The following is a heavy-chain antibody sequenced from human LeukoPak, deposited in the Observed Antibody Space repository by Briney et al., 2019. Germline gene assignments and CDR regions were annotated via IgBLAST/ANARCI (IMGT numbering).Heavy chain of an antibody. V-gene: IGHV3-15*05. CDR2: IKTRGDAATT. CDR1: GGMFSDYS. CDR3: TRGAPYTSGWFS. D-gene: IGHD6-13*01. J-gene: IGHJ5*02. Sequence: GTLTLSCAACGGMFSDYSRRWIRQTPGKGLEWVGRIKTRGDAATTHLTAPVIGIFAISRDNSKSTLYMHVNSLTIDDTAVYYCTRGAPYTSGWFSWGQGTLVTVSS.